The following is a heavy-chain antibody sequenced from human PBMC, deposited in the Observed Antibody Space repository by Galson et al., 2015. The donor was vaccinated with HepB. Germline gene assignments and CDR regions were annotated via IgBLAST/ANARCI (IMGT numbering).Heavy chain of an antibody. V-gene: IGHV3-33*01. D-gene: IGHD5-24*01. CDR3: ARWLQLDWYFDL. Sequence: SLRLSCAASGFTFSSYGMHWVRQAPGKGLEWVAVIWYDGSNKYYADSVKGRFTISRDNSKNTLYLQMNSLRAEDTAVYYCARWLQLDWYFDLWGRGTLVTVSS. J-gene: IGHJ2*01. CDR1: GFTFSSYG. CDR2: IWYDGSNK.